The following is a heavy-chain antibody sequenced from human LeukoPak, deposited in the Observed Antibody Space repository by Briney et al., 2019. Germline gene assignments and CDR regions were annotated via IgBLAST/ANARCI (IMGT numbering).Heavy chain of an antibody. Sequence: SETLSLTCTVSGGSISSSSYYWGWIRQPPGKGLEWIGSIHYSGSTSYNSSLKSRVTISADTSKNQFSLKLSSVTPADTAVYYCARQVYSSSWSYYFDYWGQGILVTVSS. CDR2: IHYSGST. J-gene: IGHJ4*02. CDR1: GGSISSSSYY. CDR3: ARQVYSSSWSYYFDY. D-gene: IGHD6-13*01. V-gene: IGHV4-61*05.